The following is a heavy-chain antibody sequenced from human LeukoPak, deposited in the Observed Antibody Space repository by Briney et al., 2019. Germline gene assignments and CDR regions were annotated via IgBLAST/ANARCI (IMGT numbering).Heavy chain of an antibody. J-gene: IGHJ5*02. V-gene: IGHV1-69*05. CDR3: ARVFSAARWRYYSSTSCYWSWFDP. CDR1: GGTFSSYA. CDR2: IIPILGTA. D-gene: IGHD2-2*01. Sequence: SVTVSCKASGGTFSSYAISWVRQAPGQRLEWMGGIIPILGTANYAQKFQGRVTITTDESTSTAYMELSSLRSEDTAVYYCARVFSAARWRYYSSTSCYWSWFDPWGQGTLVTVSS.